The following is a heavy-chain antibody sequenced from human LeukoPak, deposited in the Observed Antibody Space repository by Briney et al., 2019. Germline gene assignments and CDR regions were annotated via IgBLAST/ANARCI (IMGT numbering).Heavy chain of an antibody. CDR1: GFDFSPYW. D-gene: IGHD5-18*01. V-gene: IGHV3-7*04. J-gene: IGHJ4*02. CDR2: MNGPGSLK. CDR3: ARGIEQWFYWVY. Sequence: GGSLRHSCVASGFDFSPYWMSWVRHGPGRGLECVATMNGPGSLKHYADSVKGRFTISRDNALNSVYLQMSSLRADDTAVYYCARGIEQWFYWVYWGQGSLVTVSS.